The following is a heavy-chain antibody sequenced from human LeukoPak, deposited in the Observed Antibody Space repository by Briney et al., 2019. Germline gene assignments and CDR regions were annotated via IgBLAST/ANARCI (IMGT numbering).Heavy chain of an antibody. D-gene: IGHD5-12*01. CDR2: IFHSATT. CDR1: GGSINSSNW. CDR3: ARAWDIAGYYFDY. J-gene: IGHJ4*02. V-gene: IGHV4-4*02. Sequence: SGTLSLTCAVSGGSINSSNWWSWVRQPPGKGLEWIGEIFHSATTNYNPSLKSRVTISVDTSKNQFSLKLSSVTAADTAVYYCARAWDIAGYYFDYWGQGTLVTVSS.